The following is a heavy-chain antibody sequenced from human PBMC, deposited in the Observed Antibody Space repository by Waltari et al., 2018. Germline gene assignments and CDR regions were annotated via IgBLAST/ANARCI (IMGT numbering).Heavy chain of an antibody. Sequence: QVQLQESGPGLVKPSETLSLTCTVSGGSISSYYWSWLRQHAGKGLEWIGRIYTSGSTNYNPSLKSRVTMSVDTSKNQFSLKLSSVTAADTAVYYCARAATVSLGYYYYYMDVWGKGTTVTISS. D-gene: IGHD6-25*01. J-gene: IGHJ6*03. CDR2: IYTSGST. CDR1: GGSISSYY. V-gene: IGHV4-4*07. CDR3: ARAATVSLGYYYYYMDV.